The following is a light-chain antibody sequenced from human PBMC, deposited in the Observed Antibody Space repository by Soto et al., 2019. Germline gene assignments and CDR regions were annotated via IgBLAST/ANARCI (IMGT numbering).Light chain of an antibody. Sequence: DIQMTQSPSTLSASVVDRVTITCRASQSISSWLAWYQQKPGKAPKLLIYKASSLESGVPSRFSGSGSGTEFTLTISSLQPDDFATYYCQQYNSYSRTFGQGTKV. V-gene: IGKV1-5*03. CDR1: QSISSW. CDR3: QQYNSYSRT. J-gene: IGKJ1*01. CDR2: KAS.